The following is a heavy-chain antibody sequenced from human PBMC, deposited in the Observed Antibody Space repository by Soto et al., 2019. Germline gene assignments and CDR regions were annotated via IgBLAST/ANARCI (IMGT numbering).Heavy chain of an antibody. Sequence: PGGSLRLSCAASGFTFSSYWMHWVRQAPGKGLVWVARINNEGSNTIYADSVKGRFTISRDNAKNTVFLEMSVLRADDTAVYYCAKSISGAFDSWGQGTLVTVSS. V-gene: IGHV3-74*01. D-gene: IGHD1-26*01. CDR1: GFTFSSYW. CDR2: INNEGSNT. CDR3: AKSISGAFDS. J-gene: IGHJ4*02.